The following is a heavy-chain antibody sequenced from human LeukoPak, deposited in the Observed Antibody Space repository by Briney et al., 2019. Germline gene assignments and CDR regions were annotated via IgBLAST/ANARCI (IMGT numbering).Heavy chain of an antibody. CDR1: GFTPSTYS. Sequence: GGSLRLSCAASGFTPSTYSMNWVRQAPGKGLEWVSSISISSTYIYYADSVKGRFTISRDNAKNSLYLQMNSLRAEDTAVYYCARDPLGYCSGGSCDWFDPWGQGTLVTVSS. D-gene: IGHD2-15*01. J-gene: IGHJ5*02. CDR2: ISISSTYI. V-gene: IGHV3-21*01. CDR3: ARDPLGYCSGGSCDWFDP.